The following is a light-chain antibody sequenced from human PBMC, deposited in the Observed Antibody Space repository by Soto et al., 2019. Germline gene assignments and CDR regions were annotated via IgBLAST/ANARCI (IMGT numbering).Light chain of an antibody. CDR3: CSYARSSTSDVI. Sequence: QAASVSGSPGQSITISCTGTSSDVGSYNLVSWYQQHPGKAPKLMIYEGSKRPSGVSNRFSGSKSGNTASLTISGLQAEDEADYYCCSYARSSTSDVIFGGGTKLTVL. CDR2: EGS. CDR1: SSDVGSYNL. J-gene: IGLJ2*01. V-gene: IGLV2-23*01.